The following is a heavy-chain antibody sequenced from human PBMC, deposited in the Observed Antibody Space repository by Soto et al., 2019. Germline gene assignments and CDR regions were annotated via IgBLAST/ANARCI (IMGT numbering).Heavy chain of an antibody. V-gene: IGHV3-9*01. Sequence: GGSLRLSCAASGFTFDDYAMHWVRQAPGKGLEWVSGISWNSGSIGYADSVKGRFTISRDNAKNSLYLQMNSLRAEDTALYYCAKDSSSSWYPCFDYWGQGTLVTVSS. CDR2: ISWNSGSI. CDR1: GFTFDDYA. CDR3: AKDSSSSWYPCFDY. J-gene: IGHJ4*02. D-gene: IGHD6-13*01.